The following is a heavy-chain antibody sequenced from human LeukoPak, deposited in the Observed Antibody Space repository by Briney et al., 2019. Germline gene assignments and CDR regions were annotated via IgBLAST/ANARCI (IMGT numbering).Heavy chain of an antibody. Sequence: GGSLRLSCAASGFTFSSYSMNWVRQAPGKGLEWVSSISSSSSYICHADSVKGRFTISRDNAKNSLYLQMNSLRAEDTAVYYCARVGDPWYFDYWGQGTLVTVSS. CDR3: ARVGDPWYFDY. CDR2: ISSSSSYI. D-gene: IGHD2-21*02. V-gene: IGHV3-21*01. CDR1: GFTFSSYS. J-gene: IGHJ4*02.